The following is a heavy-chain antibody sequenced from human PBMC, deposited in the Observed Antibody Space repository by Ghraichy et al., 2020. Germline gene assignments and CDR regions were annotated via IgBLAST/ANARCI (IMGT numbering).Heavy chain of an antibody. D-gene: IGHD1/OR15-1a*01. J-gene: IGHJ4*01. Sequence: YIYYSGSTNYNPSLKSRVTISVDTSKNQFSLKLSPVTAADTAVYYCARAGNWNSEGFDYWGHGT. CDR3: ARAGNWNSEGFDY. CDR2: IYYSGST. V-gene: IGHV4-59*01.